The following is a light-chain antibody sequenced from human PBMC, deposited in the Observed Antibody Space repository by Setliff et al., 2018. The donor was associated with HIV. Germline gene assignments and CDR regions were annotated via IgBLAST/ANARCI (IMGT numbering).Light chain of an antibody. J-gene: IGLJ1*01. V-gene: IGLV2-14*01. CDR1: SSDVGGYNY. CDR3: SSYTSGSTYV. CDR2: DVS. Sequence: QSALTQPASVSGSPGQSITISCTGTSSDVGGYNYVSWYQQHPGKAPKLMIYDVSKRPLGVSNRFSGSKSGNTASLTISGLQAEDEADYYCSSYTSGSTYVFGTGTKVTVL.